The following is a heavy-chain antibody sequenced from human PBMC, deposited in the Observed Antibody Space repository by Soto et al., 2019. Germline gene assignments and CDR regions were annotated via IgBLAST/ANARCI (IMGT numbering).Heavy chain of an antibody. Sequence: QLQLQESAPGLVKPSETLSLTCTVSGGSISGSDYNWGWIRQPPGKGLEWIASIYYSGSTYYHPSLKRPLTISGDTSNNQFSLELISVTAADTAVYYCARHLYGSGIVGQHWGQGTLVTVSS. J-gene: IGHJ1*01. V-gene: IGHV4-39*01. CDR3: ARHLYGSGIVGQH. D-gene: IGHD3-10*01. CDR1: GGSISGSDYN. CDR2: IYYSGST.